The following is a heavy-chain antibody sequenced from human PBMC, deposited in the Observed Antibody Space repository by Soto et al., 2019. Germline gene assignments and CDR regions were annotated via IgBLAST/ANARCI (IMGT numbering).Heavy chain of an antibody. J-gene: IGHJ4*02. CDR3: AREAGSSGRAPYFDY. D-gene: IGHD6-19*01. CDR1: GGSIHNSHSF. Sequence: PSEPLSLTGAVSGGSIHNSHSFWGWIRQPPGKGLEFIANVYYSGGAHYNPSFKSRVTISVDTATNQVSLRMSSVTAADMGVYYCAREAGSSGRAPYFDYWGLGTLVPVSS. V-gene: IGHV4-39*02. CDR2: VYYSGGA.